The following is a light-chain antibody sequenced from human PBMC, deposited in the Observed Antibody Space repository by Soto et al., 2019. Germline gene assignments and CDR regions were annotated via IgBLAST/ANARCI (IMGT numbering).Light chain of an antibody. J-gene: IGLJ2*01. CDR1: SSDVGGYNF. Sequence: QSVLTQPASVSGSPGQSIAISCTGTSSDVGGYNFVSWYQQHPGKAPKLMIYDVSNRPSGVTDRFSGSKPGTSASLAITGLQAEDEADYYCQSYDRSLSGHVIFGGGTKVTVL. CDR2: DVS. V-gene: IGLV2-14*01. CDR3: QSYDRSLSGHVI.